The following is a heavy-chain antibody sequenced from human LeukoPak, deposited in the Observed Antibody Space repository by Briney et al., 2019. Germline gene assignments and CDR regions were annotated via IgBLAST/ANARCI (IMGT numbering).Heavy chain of an antibody. CDR1: RFTVSSKY. J-gene: IGHJ4*02. V-gene: IGHV3-53*01. CDR3: ARVPTLAGDYFFDY. CDR2: IESGGST. D-gene: IGHD3-16*01. Sequence: PGGSLRLSCAPSRFTVSSKYMSWVRQAPGKGLEWASVIESGGSTYYADSVKGRFTISRDNSKNTLYLQMNSLRAEDTAVFYCARVPTLAGDYFFDYWGQGTLVTVSS.